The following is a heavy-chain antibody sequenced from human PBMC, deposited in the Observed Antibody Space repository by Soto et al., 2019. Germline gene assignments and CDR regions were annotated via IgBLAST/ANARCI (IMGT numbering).Heavy chain of an antibody. J-gene: IGHJ6*02. CDR2: IRNKAKSYTS. Sequence: GGSLRLSCAASGFTFSEHYMDWVRQAPGKGLEWVGRIRNKAKSYTSEYGASVKGRFTISRDDSKKSLYLQMNSLKTEDTAVYYCARGATVTTNYYYGLDVWGQGTTVTVSS. V-gene: IGHV3-72*01. D-gene: IGHD4-4*01. CDR1: GFTFSEHY. CDR3: ARGATVTTNYYYGLDV.